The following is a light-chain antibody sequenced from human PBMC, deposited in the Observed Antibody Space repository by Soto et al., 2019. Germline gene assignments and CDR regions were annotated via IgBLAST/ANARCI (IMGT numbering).Light chain of an antibody. CDR3: QSYDSSLSGRGV. CDR2: GNS. CDR1: SSNIGAGYD. J-gene: IGLJ1*01. Sequence: QSVLTQPPSVSGAPGQRVTISCPGSSSNIGAGYDVHWYQQLPGTAPKLLIYGNSNRPSGVPDRFSGSKSGTSASLAITGLQAEDEADYYCQSYDSSLSGRGVFGTGTKLTVL. V-gene: IGLV1-40*01.